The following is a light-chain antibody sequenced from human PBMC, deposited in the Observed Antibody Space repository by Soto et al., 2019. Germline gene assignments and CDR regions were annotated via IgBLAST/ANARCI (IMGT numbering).Light chain of an antibody. Sequence: EIVLTQSPSTLSLSPGERATLSCRASQSVSSSLAWYQQKPGQAPRLLLYDASNRAPGIPARFSGSGAGTDFTLTISSLEPEDFAVYYCQQRSNWLFSFGPGTHGHIK. CDR3: QQRSNWLFS. CDR2: DAS. J-gene: IGKJ3*01. V-gene: IGKV3-11*01. CDR1: QSVSSS.